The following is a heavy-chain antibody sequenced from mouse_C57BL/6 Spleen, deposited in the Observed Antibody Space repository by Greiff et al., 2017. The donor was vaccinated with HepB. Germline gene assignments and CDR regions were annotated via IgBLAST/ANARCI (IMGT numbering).Heavy chain of an antibody. Sequence: EVQRVESGGDLVKPGGSLKLSCAASGFTFSSYGMSWVRQTPDKRLEWVATISSGGSYTYYPDSVKGRFTISRDNAKNTLYLQMSSLKSEDTAMYYCARQKITTVVGYFDVWGTGTTVTVSS. V-gene: IGHV5-6*01. CDR3: ARQKITTVVGYFDV. D-gene: IGHD1-1*01. J-gene: IGHJ1*03. CDR1: GFTFSSYG. CDR2: ISSGGSYT.